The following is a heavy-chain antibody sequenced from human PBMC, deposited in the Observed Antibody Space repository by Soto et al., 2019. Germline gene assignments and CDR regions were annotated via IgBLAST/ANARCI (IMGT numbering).Heavy chain of an antibody. Sequence: ASVKVSCKASGYTFTSYYMHWVRQAPGQGLEWMGIINPSGGSTIYAQKFQGRVTMTEDTSTDTAYMELSSLRSEDTAVYYCATLSPPGIAARPYYFDYWGQGTLVTVSS. D-gene: IGHD6-6*01. J-gene: IGHJ4*02. V-gene: IGHV1-46*01. CDR1: GYTFTSYY. CDR2: INPSGGST. CDR3: ATLSPPGIAARPYYFDY.